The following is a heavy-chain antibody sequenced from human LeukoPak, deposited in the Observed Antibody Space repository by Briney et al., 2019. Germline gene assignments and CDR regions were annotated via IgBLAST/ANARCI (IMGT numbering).Heavy chain of an antibody. CDR3: ARVLSGTFTFVH. D-gene: IGHD2-15*01. Sequence: GGSLRLSCAASGFTLSSYTMNWVRQAPGKGLEWVSSITSSSSYIYYTDSAKGRFTISRDNAKNSLFLQMNSLRAEDTAVYYCARVLSGTFTFVHWGQGTLVAVSS. J-gene: IGHJ4*02. CDR2: ITSSSSYI. V-gene: IGHV3-21*01. CDR1: GFTLSSYT.